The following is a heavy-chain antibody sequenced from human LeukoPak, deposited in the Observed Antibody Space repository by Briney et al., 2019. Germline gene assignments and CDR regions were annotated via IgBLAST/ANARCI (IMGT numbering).Heavy chain of an antibody. J-gene: IGHJ4*02. CDR1: GFTFSSYA. D-gene: IGHD3-3*01. CDR3: AKDSRGPYYDFWSGYLGFDY. V-gene: IGHV3-23*01. CDR2: ISGSGGST. Sequence: PGGSLRLSCAASGFTFSSYAMSWVRQAPGKGLEWVSAISGSGGSTYYADSVKGRFTISRDNSKNTLYLQMNSLRAEDTAVYYCAKDSRGPYYDFWSGYLGFDYWGQGTLVTVSS.